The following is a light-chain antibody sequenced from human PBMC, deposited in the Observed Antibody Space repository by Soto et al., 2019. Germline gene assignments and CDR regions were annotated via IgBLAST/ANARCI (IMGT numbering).Light chain of an antibody. J-gene: IGKJ3*01. CDR1: QGISSY. CDR2: AAS. CDR3: QQSFNTPFT. Sequence: DIQMTQSPSSLSASVGDGVTVTCRASQGISSYLNWYQQKPGKAPKFLIHAASSLQTGVPSRFSGSGSGTDFTLTITSLQPEDFATYYCQQSFNTPFTFGPGTRVDI. V-gene: IGKV1-39*01.